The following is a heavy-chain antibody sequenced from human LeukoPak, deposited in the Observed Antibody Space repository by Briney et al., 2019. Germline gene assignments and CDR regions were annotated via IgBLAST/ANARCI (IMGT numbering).Heavy chain of an antibody. J-gene: IGHJ6*02. CDR1: GFTFSSYW. V-gene: IGHV4-59*01. CDR3: ARFLITIFGVVPYGMDV. CDR2: IYYSGST. D-gene: IGHD3-3*01. Sequence: GSLRLSCAASGFTFSSYWMSWIRQPPGKGLEWIGYIYYSGSTNYNPSLKSRVTISVDTSKNQFSLKLSSVTAADMAVYYCARFLITIFGVVPYGMDVWGQGTTVTVSS.